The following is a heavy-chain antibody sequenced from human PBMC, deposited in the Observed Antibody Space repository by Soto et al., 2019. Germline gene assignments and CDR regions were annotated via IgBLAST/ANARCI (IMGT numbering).Heavy chain of an antibody. V-gene: IGHV4-59*01. J-gene: IGHJ6*02. CDR2: IYYSGST. CDR3: ARDRSTADTDYYYGMDV. CDR1: GGSISSYY. D-gene: IGHD3-9*01. Sequence: PSETLSLTCTVSGGSISSYYWSWIRQPPGKGLEWIGYIYYSGSTNYNPSLKSRVTISVDTSKNQFSLKLSSVTAADTAVYYCARDRSTADTDYYYGMDVWGQGTTVTSP.